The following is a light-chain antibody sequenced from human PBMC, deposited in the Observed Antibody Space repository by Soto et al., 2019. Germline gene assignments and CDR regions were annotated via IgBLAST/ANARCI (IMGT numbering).Light chain of an antibody. CDR2: DAS. CDR1: QSISSW. CDR3: QQYNNWPPIT. Sequence: PSTLSASVGDRVTITCRASQSISSWLAWYQQKPGKAPKLLIYDASSLESGVPARFSGSGSGTEFTLTISSLQSEDFAVYYCQQYNNWPPITFGQGTKVDI. J-gene: IGKJ1*01. V-gene: IGKV1-5*01.